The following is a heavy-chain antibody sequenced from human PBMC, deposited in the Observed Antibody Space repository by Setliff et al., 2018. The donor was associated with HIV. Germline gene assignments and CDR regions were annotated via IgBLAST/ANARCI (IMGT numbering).Heavy chain of an antibody. J-gene: IGHJ2*01. CDR1: GFTFSNYW. CDR3: ARVVVAATTWYFDL. CDR2: IKQDGNEK. D-gene: IGHD2-15*01. Sequence: PGGSLRLSCAASGFTFSNYWMTWVRQAPGKGLEWVASIKQDGNEKYYVDSVKGRFTISRDNAKNTLYLQMNSLRAEDTAVYYCARVVVAATTWYFDLWGRGTLVTVSS. V-gene: IGHV3-7*03.